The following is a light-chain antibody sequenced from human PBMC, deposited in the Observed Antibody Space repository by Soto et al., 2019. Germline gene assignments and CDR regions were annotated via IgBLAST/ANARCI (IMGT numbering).Light chain of an antibody. J-gene: IGLJ1*01. V-gene: IGLV2-14*01. CDR3: FSYTSSGTYV. CDR1: SSDVGNYKY. Sequence: QSALTQPASVSGSPGQSITISCTGTSSDVGNYKYVSWYQQHPGKAPKLMIYKVSNRPSGVSNRFSGSKSGNTASLTISGLQAEDETDYYCFSYTSSGTYVFGTGTKVT. CDR2: KVS.